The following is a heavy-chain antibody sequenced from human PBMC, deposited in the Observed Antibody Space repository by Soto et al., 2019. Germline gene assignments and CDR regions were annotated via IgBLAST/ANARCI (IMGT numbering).Heavy chain of an antibody. CDR2: IIPIFGTA. D-gene: IGHD6-6*01. J-gene: IGHJ6*02. CDR1: GGTFSSYA. V-gene: IGHV1-69*01. CDR3: ASRALGQLAVEDYGMDV. Sequence: QVQLVQSGAEVKKPGSSVKVSCKASGGTFSSYAISWVRQAPGQGLEWMGGIIPIFGTANYAQKFQGRVTITADESTSTAYMELSSLRSEDTAVYYCASRALGQLAVEDYGMDVWGQGTTVTVSS.